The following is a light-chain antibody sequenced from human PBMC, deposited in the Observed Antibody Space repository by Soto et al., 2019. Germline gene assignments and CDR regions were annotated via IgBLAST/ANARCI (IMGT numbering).Light chain of an antibody. CDR3: QQYNNWPLT. CDR1: QSVSSN. Sequence: EIVMTQSPATLSVSPGERATLSCRASQSVSSNLAWYQQKAGQAPRLLMYGASTRATGIPARFSGSGSGTEFALTLSSLQSEDFAVYYCQQYNNWPLTFGGGTKVDIK. V-gene: IGKV3-15*01. CDR2: GAS. J-gene: IGKJ4*01.